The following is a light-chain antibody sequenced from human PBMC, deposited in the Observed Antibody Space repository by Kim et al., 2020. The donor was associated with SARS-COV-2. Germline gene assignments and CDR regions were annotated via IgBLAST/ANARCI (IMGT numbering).Light chain of an antibody. CDR1: KSLGYSDGNIY. Sequence: RASNACRPSKSLGYSDGNIYLKWVHKRTGQSPRRLSYKVSNRDSGVPDRFSGSGSGTDFTLQISAVDAEEVGVYYCMQSTHWPFTFGPGTKVDIK. V-gene: IGKV2-30*01. J-gene: IGKJ3*01. CDR2: KVS. CDR3: MQSTHWPFT.